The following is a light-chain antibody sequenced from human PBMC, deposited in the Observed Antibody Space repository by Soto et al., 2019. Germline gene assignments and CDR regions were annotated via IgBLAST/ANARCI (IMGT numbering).Light chain of an antibody. CDR1: QSISSW. J-gene: IGKJ2*01. CDR2: KAS. V-gene: IGKV1-5*03. CDR3: QQYNSDPYT. Sequence: IWMTQSPSLLSASTGDRVTITCRASQSISSWLAWYQQKPGKAPKLLIYKASTLESGVPSRFSGSGSGTEFTLTISSLQPDDFATYYCQQYNSDPYTFGQGTNLEIK.